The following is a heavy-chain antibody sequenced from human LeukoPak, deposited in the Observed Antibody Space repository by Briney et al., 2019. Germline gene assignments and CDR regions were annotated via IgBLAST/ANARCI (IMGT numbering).Heavy chain of an antibody. CDR1: GGSISSYY. V-gene: IGHV4-4*07. D-gene: IGHD3-10*01. CDR3: ARVITMVRGVIMDDAFDI. CDR2: IYTSGST. Sequence: SETLSLTCTVPGGSISSYYWSWIRQPAGKGLEWIGRIYTSGSTNYNPSLKSRVTMSVDTSKNQFSLKLSSATAADTAVYYCARVITMVRGVIMDDAFDIWGQGTMVTVSS. J-gene: IGHJ3*02.